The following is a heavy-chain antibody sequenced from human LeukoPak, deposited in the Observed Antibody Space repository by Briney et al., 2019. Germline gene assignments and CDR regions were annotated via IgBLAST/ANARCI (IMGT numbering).Heavy chain of an antibody. V-gene: IGHV3-23*01. CDR1: GFTFSSYA. CDR3: ARVIRAAPGKGYFDY. CDR2: ISGSGGST. Sequence: GGSLRLSCAASGFTFSSYAMSWVRQAPGKGLEWASSISGSGGSTYHADSVKGRFTISRDSSKNTLYLQMNSLRAEDTAIYYCARVIRAAPGKGYFDYWGQGTLVTVSS. D-gene: IGHD6-13*01. J-gene: IGHJ4*02.